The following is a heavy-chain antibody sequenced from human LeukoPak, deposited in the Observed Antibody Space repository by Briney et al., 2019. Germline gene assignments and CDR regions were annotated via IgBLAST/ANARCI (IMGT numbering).Heavy chain of an antibody. V-gene: IGHV3-11*01. J-gene: IGHJ3*02. Sequence: GGSLRLSCAASGFTFSDYYMSWIRQAPGKGLEWVSYISSSGSTIYCADSVKGRFTISRDSAKNSLYLQMNSLRAEDTAVYYCARDPSYSSGYYATGSYAFDIWGQGTMVTVSS. CDR2: ISSSGSTI. CDR1: GFTFSDYY. D-gene: IGHD3-22*01. CDR3: ARDPSYSSGYYATGSYAFDI.